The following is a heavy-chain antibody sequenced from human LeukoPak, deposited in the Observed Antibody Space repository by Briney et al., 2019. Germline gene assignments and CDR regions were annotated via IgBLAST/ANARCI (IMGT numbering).Heavy chain of an antibody. Sequence: PSETLSLTCTVSGGSISSYYWSWIRQPAGKGLEWIGRIYTSGSTNYNPSLKSRVTISVDTSKNQFSLKLSSVTAADTAVYYCARAVAYCGGDCQSRFDYWGQGTLVTVSS. D-gene: IGHD2-21*02. J-gene: IGHJ4*02. CDR1: GGSISSYY. CDR2: IYTSGST. CDR3: ARAVAYCGGDCQSRFDY. V-gene: IGHV4-4*07.